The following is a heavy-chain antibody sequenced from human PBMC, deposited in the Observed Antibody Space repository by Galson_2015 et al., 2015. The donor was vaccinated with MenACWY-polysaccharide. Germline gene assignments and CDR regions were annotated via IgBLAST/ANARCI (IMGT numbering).Heavy chain of an antibody. CDR2: IYWDGDN. CDR3: AHVMITFGGVIGDDAFDV. Sequence: PALVKPTQTLTLTCTFSGFSLITNGVGVNWIRQPPEKALEWLAVIYWDGDNRHSPSLRSRLTVTKDTSKNQVVLTMTNMDLVDTATYYCAHVMITFGGVIGDDAFDVWGPGTMVTVSS. J-gene: IGHJ3*01. V-gene: IGHV2-5*02. CDR1: GFSLITNGVG. D-gene: IGHD3-16*01.